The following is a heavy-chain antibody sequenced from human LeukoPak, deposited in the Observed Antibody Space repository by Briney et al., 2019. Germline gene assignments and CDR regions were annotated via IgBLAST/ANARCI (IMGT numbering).Heavy chain of an antibody. CDR3: AADPPPAHDSSGYEWNFDY. CDR2: IVVGSGNT. V-gene: IGHV1-58*01. Sequence: SVKVSCKASGFTFTSSAVQWVRQARGQRLEWIGWIVVGSGNTNYAQKFQERVTITRDMSTSTAYMELSSLRSEGTAVYYCAADPPPAHDSSGYEWNFDYWGQGTLVTVSS. D-gene: IGHD3-22*01. J-gene: IGHJ4*02. CDR1: GFTFTSSA.